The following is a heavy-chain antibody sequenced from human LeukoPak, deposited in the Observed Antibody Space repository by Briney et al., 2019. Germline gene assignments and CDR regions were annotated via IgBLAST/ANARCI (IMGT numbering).Heavy chain of an antibody. Sequence: GGSLRLSCAASGFTFSSYAMSWVRQAPGKGLEWVSAISGSGGSTYYADSVKGRFTISRDNSKNTLYLQMNSLRAEDTAAYYCAKDPAFDYSNYYFDYWGQGTLVTVSS. CDR1: GFTFSSYA. CDR3: AKDPAFDYSNYYFDY. J-gene: IGHJ4*02. D-gene: IGHD4-11*01. V-gene: IGHV3-23*01. CDR2: ISGSGGST.